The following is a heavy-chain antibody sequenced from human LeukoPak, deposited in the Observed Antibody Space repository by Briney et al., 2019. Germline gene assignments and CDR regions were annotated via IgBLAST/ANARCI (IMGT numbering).Heavy chain of an antibody. V-gene: IGHV3-30*18. Sequence: GRSLRLSCAASGFTFSSYGMHWVRQAPGKGLEWVAVISYDGSDKYYADSVKGRFTISRDNSKNTLYLQMNSLRAEDTAVYYCAKASAADPALFDYWGQGTLVTVSS. J-gene: IGHJ4*02. CDR3: AKASAADPALFDY. CDR1: GFTFSSYG. CDR2: ISYDGSDK. D-gene: IGHD6-13*01.